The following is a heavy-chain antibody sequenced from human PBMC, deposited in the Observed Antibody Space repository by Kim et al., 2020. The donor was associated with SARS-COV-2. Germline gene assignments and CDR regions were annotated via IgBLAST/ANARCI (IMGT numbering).Heavy chain of an antibody. CDR3: AKAGSKTGWDFDY. Sequence: YAESVKGRFSISRDNAKNSLYLQKNSLRPEDMAFYYCAKAGSKTGWDFDYWGQGTLVTVSS. V-gene: IGHV3-9*03. J-gene: IGHJ4*02. D-gene: IGHD6-19*01.